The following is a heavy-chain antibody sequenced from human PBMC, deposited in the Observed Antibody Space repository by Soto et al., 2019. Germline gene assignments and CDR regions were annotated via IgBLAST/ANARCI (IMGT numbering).Heavy chain of an antibody. V-gene: IGHV3-48*04. D-gene: IGHD2-8*02. CDR2: ISRSSSTI. CDR3: AREPLVLDAFDI. CDR1: GFTFSSYS. Sequence: GGSLRLSCAASGFTFSSYSMSWVRQAPGKGLEWGTYISRSSSTIYYADAVKGRFAISRDNDKNSLYLQMNNLIAEDSGVYYCAREPLVLDAFDIWGQGTMVTVSS. J-gene: IGHJ3*02.